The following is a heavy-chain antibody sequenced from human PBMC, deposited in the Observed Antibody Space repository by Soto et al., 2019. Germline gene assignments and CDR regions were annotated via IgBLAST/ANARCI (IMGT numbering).Heavy chain of an antibody. CDR3: ARPAGRLANWFDP. CDR2: INPSGGST. D-gene: IGHD6-6*01. J-gene: IGHJ5*02. Sequence: QVQLVQSGVAVKKPGASVKVSCKASGYTFTDYRMIWVRQAPGQGLEWMGIINPSGGSTNYAPNFQGRVTLTSDSFTSTVYMELSNLRSEDTAVYYCARPAGRLANWFDPWGQGTLVTVSS. V-gene: IGHV1-46*01. CDR1: GYTFTDYR.